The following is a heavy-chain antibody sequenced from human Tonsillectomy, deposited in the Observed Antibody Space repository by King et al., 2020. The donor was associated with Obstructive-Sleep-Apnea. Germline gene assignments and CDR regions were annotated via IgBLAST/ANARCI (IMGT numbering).Heavy chain of an antibody. J-gene: IGHJ4*02. V-gene: IGHV3-74*03. Sequence: EVQLVESGGGLVQPGGSLRLSCAASGFSFRSYWMHWVRQAPGKGLVWVSCIKSDGSRTMYADSVKGRFTISRDNAKNTLYLQMNSLRADDTAVYYCAREEDIAVVPAAKGYWGQGTLVTVSS. CDR3: AREEDIAVVPAAKGY. CDR1: GFSFRSYW. D-gene: IGHD2-2*01. CDR2: IKSDGSRT.